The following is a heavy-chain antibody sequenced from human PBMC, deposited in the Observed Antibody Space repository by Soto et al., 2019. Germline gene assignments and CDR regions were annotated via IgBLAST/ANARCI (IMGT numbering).Heavy chain of an antibody. CDR3: ARIPVDTSMIYWLDP. Sequence: QVQLQESGPGLVKPSETLSLTCTVSGGSVSSGDYYWSWIRQPPGKGLEWIGYISYSGNTNYNPSLKSRVIISVDTSKNLFALKLTSVTAADTSVYYCARIPVDTSMIYWLDPWGQGTLVTVSS. CDR2: ISYSGNT. J-gene: IGHJ5*02. V-gene: IGHV4-61*08. D-gene: IGHD5-18*01. CDR1: GGSVSSGDYY.